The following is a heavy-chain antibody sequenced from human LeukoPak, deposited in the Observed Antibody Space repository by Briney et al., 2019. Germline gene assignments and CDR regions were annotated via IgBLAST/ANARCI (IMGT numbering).Heavy chain of an antibody. CDR2: VNHSGST. J-gene: IGHJ3*02. CDR1: GGSFSGYY. Sequence: PSETLSLTCAVYGGSFSGYYWSWIRQPPGKGLEWIGEVNHSGSTNYNPSLKSRVTITVDTSKNRFSLKLSSVTAADTAVYYCAGEGKSYPNDAFDIWGQGTMVTVSS. V-gene: IGHV4-34*01. CDR3: AGEGKSYPNDAFDI.